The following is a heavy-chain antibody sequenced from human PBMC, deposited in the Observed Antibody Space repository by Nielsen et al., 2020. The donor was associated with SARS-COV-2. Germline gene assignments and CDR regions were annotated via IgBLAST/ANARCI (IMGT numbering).Heavy chain of an antibody. V-gene: IGHV3-23*01. CDR2: ISGSGGTT. D-gene: IGHD4/OR15-4a*01. CDR3: AKDRAGATYARFDF. J-gene: IGHJ4*02. CDR1: GLTFSSYA. Sequence: GGSLRLSCAASGLTFSSYAMSWVRQVPGKGLEWVSSISGSGGTTDFADSVKGRFTISRDNPRNTLYLQMNSLRAEDTAVYYCAKDRAGATYARFDFWGQGTLVTVSS.